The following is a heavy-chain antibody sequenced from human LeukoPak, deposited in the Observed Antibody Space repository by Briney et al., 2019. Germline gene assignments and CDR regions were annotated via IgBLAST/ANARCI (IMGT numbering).Heavy chain of an antibody. CDR3: ARGGRNIVVVPAAIEWGFDP. CDR2: INPNSGGT. Sequence: ASVKVSCKASGGTFSSYAISWVRQAPGQGLEWMGWINPNSGGTNYAQKFQGRVTMTRDTSISTAYMELSRLRSDDTAVYYCARGGRNIVVVPAAIEWGFDPWGQGTLVTVSS. D-gene: IGHD2-2*02. V-gene: IGHV1-2*02. J-gene: IGHJ5*02. CDR1: GGTFSSYA.